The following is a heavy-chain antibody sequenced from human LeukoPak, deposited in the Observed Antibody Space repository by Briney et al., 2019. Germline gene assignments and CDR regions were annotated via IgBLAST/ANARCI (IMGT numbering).Heavy chain of an antibody. Sequence: PGGSLRLSCAASGFTFSSYSMNWVRQAPGKGLEWVSAISGSGGSTYYADSVKGRFTISRDNSKNTLYLQMNSLRAEDTAVYYCAKRYSSGWYAVDYWGQGTLVTVSS. V-gene: IGHV3-23*01. D-gene: IGHD6-19*01. CDR2: ISGSGGST. CDR1: GFTFSSYS. CDR3: AKRYSSGWYAVDY. J-gene: IGHJ4*02.